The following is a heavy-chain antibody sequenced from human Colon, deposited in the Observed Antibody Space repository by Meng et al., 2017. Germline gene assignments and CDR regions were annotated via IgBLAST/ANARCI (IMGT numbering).Heavy chain of an antibody. CDR2: IYPTGVST. V-gene: IGHV3-23*01. J-gene: IGHJ3*02. CDR1: GFTFSDYV. Sequence: GESLKISCAASGFTFSDYVMGWVRQGPGKGLEWVSSIYPTGVSTYHAASVKGRFTISRDNSRNTLYLQMSGLRADDTALYYCAKGVKSGAYYGAFEISAQGTTVTVSS. CDR3: AKGVKSGAYYGAFEI. D-gene: IGHD1-26*01.